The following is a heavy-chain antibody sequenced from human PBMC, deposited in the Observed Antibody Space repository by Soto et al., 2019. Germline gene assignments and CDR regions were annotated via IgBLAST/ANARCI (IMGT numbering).Heavy chain of an antibody. CDR1: GGSISIGGYY. J-gene: IGHJ6*02. V-gene: IGHV4-31*03. CDR2: IYYSGST. CDR3: ARATVNGSYYYYGMDV. D-gene: IGHD4-17*01. Sequence: PSETLSLTCTVSGGSISIGGYYWSWIRQHPGKGLEWIGYIYYSGSTYYNPSLKSRVTISVDTSKKQFSLKLSSVTAADTAVYYCARATVNGSYYYYGMDVWGQGTTVTVYS.